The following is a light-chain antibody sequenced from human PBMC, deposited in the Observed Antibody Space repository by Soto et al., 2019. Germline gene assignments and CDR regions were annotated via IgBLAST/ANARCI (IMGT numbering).Light chain of an antibody. J-gene: IGLJ2*01. CDR1: SSNIGNNY. CDR2: DSN. Sequence: QSVLTQPPSVSAAPGQKVTISCSGSSSNIGNNYVSWYQQLPGTAPKLLIYDSNKRPSGIPDRFSGSKSGTSATLGITGLQTGDEAGSYCGTWDNSLSAVVFGGGTKLTVL. CDR3: GTWDNSLSAVV. V-gene: IGLV1-51*01.